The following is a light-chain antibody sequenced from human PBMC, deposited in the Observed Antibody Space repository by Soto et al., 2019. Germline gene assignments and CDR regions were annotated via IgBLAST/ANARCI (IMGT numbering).Light chain of an antibody. Sequence: DIQMTQSPSSLSASVGDRVTITCRASQSISSYLNWYQQKPRKAPKLLIYAASSLQSGVPSRFSGSGSGTDFTLAISSLQPEYFATYYCQQSYSTPLTFGPGTKVDIK. CDR1: QSISSY. CDR3: QQSYSTPLT. J-gene: IGKJ3*01. CDR2: AAS. V-gene: IGKV1-39*01.